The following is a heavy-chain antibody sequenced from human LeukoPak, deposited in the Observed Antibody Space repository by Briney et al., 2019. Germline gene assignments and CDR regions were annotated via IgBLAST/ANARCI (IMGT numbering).Heavy chain of an antibody. CDR1: VGTFSSYA. CDR2: IIPIFGIP. Sequence: ASVKVSYKASVGTFSSYAISWVRQAPGQGLEWMGGIIPIFGIPNYTQKFQGRVTITADESTSTAYMELSSLRSEDTAVYYCTSSGSYDAQLDYWGQGTLVTVSS. J-gene: IGHJ4*02. V-gene: IGHV1-69*13. D-gene: IGHD1-26*01. CDR3: TSSGSYDAQLDY.